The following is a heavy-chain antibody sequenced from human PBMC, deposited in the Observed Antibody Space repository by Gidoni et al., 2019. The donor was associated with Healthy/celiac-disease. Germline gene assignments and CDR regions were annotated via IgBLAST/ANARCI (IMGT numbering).Heavy chain of an antibody. J-gene: IGHJ5*02. CDR1: GGSFSGYY. Sequence: QVQLQQWGAGLLKPSETLSLTCAVYGGSFSGYYWRWIRQPPGKGLEWIGEINHSGSTNYNPSLKSRVTISVDTSKNQFSLKLSSVTAADTAVYYCARGHVSYTSIAARRNWFDPWGQGTLVTVSS. CDR2: INHSGST. D-gene: IGHD6-6*01. V-gene: IGHV4-34*01. CDR3: ARGHVSYTSIAARRNWFDP.